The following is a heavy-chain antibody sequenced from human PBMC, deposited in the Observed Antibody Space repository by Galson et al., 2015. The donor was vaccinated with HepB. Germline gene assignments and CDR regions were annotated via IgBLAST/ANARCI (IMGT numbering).Heavy chain of an antibody. CDR1: GFTFSSYS. J-gene: IGHJ4*02. Sequence: SLRLSCAASGFTFSSYSMNWVRQAPGKGLEWVSSIRSSSSYIYYADSVKGRFTISRNNAQNPLYLQMNSLRAEDTAVYYCAREISGWYPAGGFWGQGTLVTVSS. V-gene: IGHV3-21*01. CDR2: IRSSSSYI. CDR3: AREISGWYPAGGF. D-gene: IGHD6-19*01.